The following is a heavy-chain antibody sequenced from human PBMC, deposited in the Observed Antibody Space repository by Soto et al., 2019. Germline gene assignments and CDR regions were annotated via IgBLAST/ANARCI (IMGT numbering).Heavy chain of an antibody. D-gene: IGHD6-19*01. V-gene: IGHV1-18*04. CDR2: ISADNGNT. CDR3: ARVRGIAVACARLWFDP. J-gene: IGHJ5*02. Sequence: QVQLVQSGAEVKKPGASVKVSCKASGYTFTSYGISWVRQAPGQGLEWMGWISADNGNTNYAQKLQGRVTMTTDTSTSTAYMELRSLRSDVTAVYYGARVRGIAVACARLWFDPWGQGTLVTVSS. CDR1: GYTFTSYG.